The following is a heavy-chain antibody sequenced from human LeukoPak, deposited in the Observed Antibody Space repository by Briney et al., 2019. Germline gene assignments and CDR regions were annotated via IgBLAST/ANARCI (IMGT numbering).Heavy chain of an antibody. Sequence: SQTLSLTCTVSGGSISSGGYYWSWIRQHPGKGLEWIGYIYYSGSTYYNPSLKSRVTISVDTSKNQFSLKLSSVTAADTAVYYCARDLMDSSSWYPYYYYGMDVWGQGTTVTVSS. CDR1: GGSISSGGYY. CDR3: ARDLMDSSSWYPYYYYGMDV. J-gene: IGHJ6*02. D-gene: IGHD6-13*01. CDR2: IYYSGST. V-gene: IGHV4-30-4*08.